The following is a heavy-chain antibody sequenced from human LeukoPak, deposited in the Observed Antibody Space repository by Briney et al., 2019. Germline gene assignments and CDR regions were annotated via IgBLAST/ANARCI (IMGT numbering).Heavy chain of an antibody. Sequence: PSQTLSLTCGVSGGSITSGTYSWSWICQHPGKGLEWIGYIYNSGSTYYNPSLKSRVSISLDTSKNQFSLKLTSVTAADTAVYYCASGRYIYGPDAFDIWGQGTMVTVSS. D-gene: IGHD5-18*01. CDR1: GGSITSGTYS. V-gene: IGHV4-31*11. CDR3: ASGRYIYGPDAFDI. CDR2: IYNSGST. J-gene: IGHJ3*02.